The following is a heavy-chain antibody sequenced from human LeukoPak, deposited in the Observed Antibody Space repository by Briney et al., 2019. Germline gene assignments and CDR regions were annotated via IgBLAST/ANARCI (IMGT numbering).Heavy chain of an antibody. D-gene: IGHD6-19*01. J-gene: IGHJ1*01. Sequence: GGSLRLSCAASGFTFSSYSMHWVRQAPGKGPEYVAAISGNGDKTHYGLSVQGRFTVSRDNSKNTLYLQMGSLRTEDMAVYYCARAPPLERIGWYGEDEFRGQGTLVTVSS. V-gene: IGHV3-64*01. CDR1: GFTFSSYS. CDR2: ISGNGDKT. CDR3: ARAPPLERIGWYGEDEF.